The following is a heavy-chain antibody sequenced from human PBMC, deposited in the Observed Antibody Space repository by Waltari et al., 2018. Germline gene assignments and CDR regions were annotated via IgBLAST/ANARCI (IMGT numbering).Heavy chain of an antibody. V-gene: IGHV3-30*01. J-gene: IGHJ6*02. CDR1: GFTFSSYA. CDR2: ISYDGSNK. D-gene: IGHD3-22*01. Sequence: QVQLVESGGGVVQPGRSLRLSCAASGFTFSSYAMHWVRQAPGKGLEWVAVISYDGSNKYYADSVKGRFTISRDNSKNTLYLQMNSLRAEDTAVYYCARDLRYYDSSGYFTYGMDVWGQGTTVTVSS. CDR3: ARDLRYYDSSGYFTYGMDV.